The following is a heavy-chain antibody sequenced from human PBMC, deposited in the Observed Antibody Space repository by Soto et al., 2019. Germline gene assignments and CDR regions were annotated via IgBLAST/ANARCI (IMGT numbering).Heavy chain of an antibody. Sequence: EVQLVESGGGLVQPGGSLRLSCAASGFTFASYGMHWVRQAPKKGLEHVSAISNNGGSPYYVNSVKGRFTISRDNSKNTLYLQMGSMRSEDTAVYFCVRGPLWNYTNYYYYYSMDVWGTGTTVTVSS. CDR1: GFTFASYG. CDR2: ISNNGGSP. CDR3: VRGPLWNYTNYYYYYSMDV. D-gene: IGHD1-7*01. V-gene: IGHV3-64*01. J-gene: IGHJ6*03.